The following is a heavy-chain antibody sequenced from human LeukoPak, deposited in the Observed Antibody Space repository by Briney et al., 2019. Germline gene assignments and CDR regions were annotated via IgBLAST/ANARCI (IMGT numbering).Heavy chain of an antibody. V-gene: IGHV4-39*01. CDR3: ARHGGYGPGGIYYYYMDV. CDR2: IYYSGST. D-gene: IGHD5-18*01. Sequence: SETLSLTCTVSGGSISSSSYYWGWIRQPPGKGLEWIGSIYYSGSTYYNPSLKSRVTISVDTSKNQFSLKLASVIVADTAVYYCARHGGYGPGGIYYYYMDVWGKGTTVTVSS. J-gene: IGHJ6*03. CDR1: GGSISSSSYY.